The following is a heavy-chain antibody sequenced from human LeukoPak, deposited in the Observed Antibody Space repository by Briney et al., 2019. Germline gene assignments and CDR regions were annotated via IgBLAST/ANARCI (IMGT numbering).Heavy chain of an antibody. Sequence: EASVKVSCKASGYTFSNYGIHWVRQAPGQRLECLGWISVGNGNTKYSQNFQGRVTITRDTSAATAYMELSNLRPEDTAVYYCARALVPGSGSYYDWFDPWGQGTLVTVSS. D-gene: IGHD3-10*01. CDR3: ARALVPGSGSYYDWFDP. CDR1: GYTFSNYG. J-gene: IGHJ5*02. CDR2: ISVGNGNT. V-gene: IGHV1-3*01.